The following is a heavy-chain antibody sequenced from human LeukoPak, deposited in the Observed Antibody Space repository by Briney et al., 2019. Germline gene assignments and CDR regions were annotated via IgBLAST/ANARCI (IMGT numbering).Heavy chain of an antibody. D-gene: IGHD6-19*01. J-gene: IGHJ3*02. CDR2: ISTSSSYI. Sequence: GGSLRLSCTASGFTFSSFSMNWVRQAPGKGLEWVPSISTSSSYIYYADSVKGRFTISRDNARKSLYLQMNSLRAEDTAVYYCARGASVVAGSDNALDIWGQGTMVTVSS. CDR1: GFTFSSFS. CDR3: ARGASVVAGSDNALDI. V-gene: IGHV3-21*01.